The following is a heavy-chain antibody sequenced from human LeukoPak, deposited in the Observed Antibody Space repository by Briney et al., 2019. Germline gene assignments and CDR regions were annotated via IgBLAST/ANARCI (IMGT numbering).Heavy chain of an antibody. CDR2: ISSSGSTI. V-gene: IGHV3-48*03. CDR3: ARESEQWLTTFDS. J-gene: IGHJ4*02. CDR1: GFTFSSYQ. Sequence: GGSLRLSCAASGFTFSSYQMNWVRQAPGKGLEWVSYISSSGSTIYYADSVKGRFTISGDNAKNSLYLQMNSLRAEDTAVYYCARESEQWLTTFDSWGQGTLVTVSS. D-gene: IGHD6-19*01.